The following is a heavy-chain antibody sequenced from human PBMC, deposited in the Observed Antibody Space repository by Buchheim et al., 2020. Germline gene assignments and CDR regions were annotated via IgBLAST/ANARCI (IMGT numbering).Heavy chain of an antibody. D-gene: IGHD3-3*01. Sequence: QVQLQQWGAGLLKPSETLSLTCAVYGGSFSGYYWSWIRQPPGKGLEWIGEINHSGSTTYNPSLKSRVTISVDTSKNQFSLKLSSVTAADTAVYYCARGGDFWSGYLYYYYYYGMDVWGQGTT. CDR1: GGSFSGYY. J-gene: IGHJ6*02. CDR2: INHSGST. V-gene: IGHV4-34*01. CDR3: ARGGDFWSGYLYYYYYYGMDV.